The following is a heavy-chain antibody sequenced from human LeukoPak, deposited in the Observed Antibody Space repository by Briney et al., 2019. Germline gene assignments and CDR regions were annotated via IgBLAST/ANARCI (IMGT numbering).Heavy chain of an antibody. CDR2: INSDGSST. V-gene: IGHV3-74*01. CDR1: GFTFRTYW. J-gene: IGHJ6*02. D-gene: IGHD4-17*01. CDR3: ARDFDYGDYEGYGMDV. Sequence: SGGSLRLSCAASGFTFRTYWLHWVRQAPGKGLVWVSRINSDGSSTSYADSVKGRFTISRDNAKNTLYLQMNSLRAEDTAVYYCARDFDYGDYEGYGMDVWGQGTTVTVSS.